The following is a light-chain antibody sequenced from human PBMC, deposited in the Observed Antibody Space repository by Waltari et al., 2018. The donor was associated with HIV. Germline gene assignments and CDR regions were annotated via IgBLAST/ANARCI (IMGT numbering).Light chain of an antibody. V-gene: IGLV2-11*01. CDR1: TSDVGFSDY. CDR3: CAYAAGHVSYV. CDR2: DVN. Sequence: QSALTQPPSVSGSPGQSVSISCSGTTSDVGFSDYLSWYQQYPGKAPKLIIFDVNQRPSGVPERFSGSKSGNTASLTISGLQTEDEADYFCCAYAAGHVSYVFGNGTAVAVL. J-gene: IGLJ1*01.